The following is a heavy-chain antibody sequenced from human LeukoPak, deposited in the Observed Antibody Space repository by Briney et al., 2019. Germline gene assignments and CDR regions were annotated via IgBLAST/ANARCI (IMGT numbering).Heavy chain of an antibody. CDR1: GGSFSSYY. D-gene: IGHD2-2*01. J-gene: IGHJ4*02. CDR2: INHSGST. CDR3: AGGGSRYCSTTSCSWADY. V-gene: IGHV4-34*01. Sequence: SETLSLTCAVYGGSFSSYYWSWIRQPPGKGLEWIGEINHSGSTNYNPSLKSRVTISVDTSKNQFSLKLSSVTAADTAVYYCAGGGSRYCSTTSCSWADYWGQGTLVTVSS.